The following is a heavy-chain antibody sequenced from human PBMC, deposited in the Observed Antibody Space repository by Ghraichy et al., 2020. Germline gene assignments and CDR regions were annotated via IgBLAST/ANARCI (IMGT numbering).Heavy chain of an antibody. CDR1: GYTFTSYD. D-gene: IGHD3-16*01. J-gene: IGHJ6*02. Sequence: ASVKVSCKASGYTFTSYDINWVRQATGQGLEWMGWMNPNSGNTGYAQKFQGRVTMTRNTSISTAYMELSSLRSEDTAVYYCARGCLRHLSSSFGLDYYYYYGMDVWGQGTTVTVSS. V-gene: IGHV1-8*01. CDR3: ARGCLRHLSSSFGLDYYYYYGMDV. CDR2: MNPNSGNT.